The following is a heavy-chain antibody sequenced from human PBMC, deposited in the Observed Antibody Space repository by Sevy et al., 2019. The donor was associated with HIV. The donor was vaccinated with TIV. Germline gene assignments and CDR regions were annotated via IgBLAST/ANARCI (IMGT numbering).Heavy chain of an antibody. CDR2: IYYSGST. CDR1: DGSVSSITNY. V-gene: IGHV4-61*01. Sequence: SETLSLTCTVSDGSVSSITNYWSWIRQPPGKGLEWIGYIYYSGSTNYNPSLKCRVTVSVDTSKNQFSLKLNSVTAADTAVYYCARTSGSAEWGYYFDCWGQGTLVTVSS. J-gene: IGHJ4*02. CDR3: ARTSGSAEWGYYFDC. D-gene: IGHD1-26*01.